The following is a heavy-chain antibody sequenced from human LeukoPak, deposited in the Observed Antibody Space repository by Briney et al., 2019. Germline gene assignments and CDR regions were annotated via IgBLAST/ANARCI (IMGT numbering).Heavy chain of an antibody. CDR2: INHSGST. CDR3: AVGGGATVGRYFDY. J-gene: IGHJ4*02. V-gene: IGHV4-34*01. D-gene: IGHD1-26*01. Sequence: PSETLSLTCAVYGGSFGGYYWSWIRQPPGKGLEWIGEINHSGSTNYNPSLKSRVTISVDTSKNQFSLKLSSVTAADTAVYYCAVGGGATVGRYFDYWGQGTLVTVSS. CDR1: GGSFGGYY.